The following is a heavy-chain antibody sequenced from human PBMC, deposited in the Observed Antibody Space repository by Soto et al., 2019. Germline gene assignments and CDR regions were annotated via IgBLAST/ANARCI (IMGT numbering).Heavy chain of an antibody. D-gene: IGHD2-15*01. CDR1: GFTFSSYS. CDR2: ISSSSSYI. Sequence: GGSLRLSCAACGFTFSSYSMNWVRQAPGKGLEWVSSISSSSSYIYYADSVKGRFTISRDNAKNSLYLQMNSLRAEDTAVYYCASPVGGYCSGGSCRDAFDIWGQGTMVTVSS. J-gene: IGHJ3*02. V-gene: IGHV3-21*01. CDR3: ASPVGGYCSGGSCRDAFDI.